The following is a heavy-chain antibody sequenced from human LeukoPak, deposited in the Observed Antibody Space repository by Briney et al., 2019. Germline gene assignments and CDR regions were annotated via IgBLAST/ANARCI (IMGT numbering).Heavy chain of an antibody. CDR3: ARGVYIAAAQYGY. V-gene: IGHV4-59*02. CDR2: IYYSGTT. J-gene: IGHJ4*02. D-gene: IGHD6-13*01. Sequence: GSLRLSCAASGFTVSSNYMSWIRQPPGKGLEWIGYIYYSGTTNYNLSLKSRVTISVDTSKNQFSLKLSSVTAADTAVYYCARGVYIAAAQYGYWGQGTLVTVSS. CDR1: GFTVSSNY.